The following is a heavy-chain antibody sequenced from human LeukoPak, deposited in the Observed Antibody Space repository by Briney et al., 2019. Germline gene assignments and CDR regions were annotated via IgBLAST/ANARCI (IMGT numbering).Heavy chain of an antibody. CDR3: AKDFDSRALNWFDP. CDR2: ISGSGGRT. CDR1: GLTFSSYA. V-gene: IGHV3-23*01. J-gene: IGHJ5*02. D-gene: IGHD3-22*01. Sequence: PGGSLRLSCAASGLTFSSYAVNWVRQAPGKGLEWVSAISGSGGRTYYADSVKGRFTISRDNSKNTLYLQMNSLRAEDTAVYYCAKDFDSRALNWFDPWGQGTLVTVSS.